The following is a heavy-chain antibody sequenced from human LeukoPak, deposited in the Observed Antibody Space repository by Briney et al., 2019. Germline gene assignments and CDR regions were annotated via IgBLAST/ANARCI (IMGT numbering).Heavy chain of an antibody. D-gene: IGHD2-21*01. V-gene: IGHV4-39*01. CDR3: ARHKDCASITPCHFAY. Sequence: PSETLSLTCTVSGGSISGSDYYWTWIRQPPGKGLEWIASIYYSGNTLYTPSLKSRVTMSVDTSKNQFSLKLRSVTATDTAIFYCARHKDCASITPCHFAYWGQGTLVTVSS. CDR2: IYYSGNT. J-gene: IGHJ4*02. CDR1: GGSISGSDYY.